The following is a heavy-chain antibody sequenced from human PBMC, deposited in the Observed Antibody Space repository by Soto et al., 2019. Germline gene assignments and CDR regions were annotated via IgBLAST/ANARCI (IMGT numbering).Heavy chain of an antibody. D-gene: IGHD2-2*02. V-gene: IGHV3-23*01. CDR1: GFTFSSYA. CDR2: ISGSGGST. J-gene: IGHJ6*02. Sequence: PGGSLRLSCAASGFTFSSYAMSWVRKAPGKGLEWVSAISGSGGSTYYADPVKGRLTISRENSKNTLYRQMNSLRAEDTAVYYCAIFSGYSYYYYGMDVWGQGTTVTVSS. CDR3: AIFSGYSYYYYGMDV.